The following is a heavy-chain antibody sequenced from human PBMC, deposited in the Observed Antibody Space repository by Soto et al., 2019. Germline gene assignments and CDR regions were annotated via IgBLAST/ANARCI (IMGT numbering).Heavy chain of an antibody. Sequence: SQTLSLTCAISGDSVSSNSAAWNWIRQSPSRGLEWLGRTYYRSKWYNDYAVSVKSRITINPDTSKNKFSLQMNSVTPEDTDVVFFPRSITIIGPYYSGRDFWGKGTQVTSPQ. CDR2: TYYRSKWYN. CDR1: GDSVSSNSAA. CDR3: PRSITIIGPYYSGRDF. J-gene: IGHJ6*04. V-gene: IGHV6-1*01. D-gene: IGHD3-22*01.